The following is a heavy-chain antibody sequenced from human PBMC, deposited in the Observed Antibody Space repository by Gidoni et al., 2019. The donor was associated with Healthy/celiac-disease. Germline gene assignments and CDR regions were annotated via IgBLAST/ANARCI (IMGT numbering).Heavy chain of an antibody. J-gene: IGHJ6*02. CDR3: ARSKSEYSSSPGSGGMDV. Sequence: QVQLQESGPGLVKPSETLSLTCTASGGSISSYYWSWIRQPPGKGLEWIGYIYYSGSTNYNPSLKSRVTISVDTSKNQFSLKLSSVTAADTAVYYCARSKSEYSSSPGSGGMDVWGQGTTVTVSS. D-gene: IGHD6-6*01. CDR2: IYYSGST. V-gene: IGHV4-59*08. CDR1: GGSISSYY.